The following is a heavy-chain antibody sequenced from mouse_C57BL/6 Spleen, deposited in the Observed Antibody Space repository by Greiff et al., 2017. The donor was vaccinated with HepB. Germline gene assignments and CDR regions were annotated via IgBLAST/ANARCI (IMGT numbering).Heavy chain of an antibody. CDR1: GFTFSSYA. J-gene: IGHJ1*03. V-gene: IGHV5-4*01. CDR3: ARDERVGWYFDV. Sequence: DVMLVESGGGLVKPGGSLKLSCAASGFTFSSYAMSWVRQTPEKRLEWVATISDGGSYTYYPDNVKGRFTISRDNAKNNLYLQMSHLKSEDTAMYDCARDERVGWYFDVWGTGTTVTVSS. CDR2: ISDGGSYT. D-gene: IGHD1-1*02.